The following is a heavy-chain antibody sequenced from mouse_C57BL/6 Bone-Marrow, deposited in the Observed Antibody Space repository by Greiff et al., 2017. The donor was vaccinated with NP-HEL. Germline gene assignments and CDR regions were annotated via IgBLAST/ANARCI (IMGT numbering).Heavy chain of an antibody. V-gene: IGHV1-15*01. CDR3: ATITTVVARDAMDY. Sequence: VQLQQSGAELVRPGASVTLSCKASGYTFTDYEMHWVKQTPVHGLEWIGAIDPETGGTAYNQKFKGKAILTADKSSSTAYMELRSLTSEDSAVYYCATITTVVARDAMDYWGQGTSVTVSS. D-gene: IGHD1-1*01. CDR1: GYTFTDYE. CDR2: IDPETGGT. J-gene: IGHJ4*01.